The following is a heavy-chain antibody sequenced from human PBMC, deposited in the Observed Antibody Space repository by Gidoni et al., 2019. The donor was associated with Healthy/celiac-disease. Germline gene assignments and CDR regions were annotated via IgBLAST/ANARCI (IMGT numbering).Heavy chain of an antibody. D-gene: IGHD6-6*01. V-gene: IGHV3-30-3*01. J-gene: IGHJ4*02. CDR3: ARGSSSSGERDY. Sequence: QVQLVESGGGVVKPGRSLRLSCAASGFTFSSYAMHWVRQAPGKGLEWVSVISYDGSNKYYADSVKGRFTISRDNSKNTLYLQMNSLRAEDTAVYYCARGSSSSGERDYWGQGTLVTVSS. CDR2: ISYDGSNK. CDR1: GFTFSSYA.